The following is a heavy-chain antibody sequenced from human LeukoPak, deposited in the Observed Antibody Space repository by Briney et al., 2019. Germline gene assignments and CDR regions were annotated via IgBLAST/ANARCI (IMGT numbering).Heavy chain of an antibody. V-gene: IGHV3-23*01. CDR2: ISGSGGST. CDR3: ARATDSSGCCTFDY. J-gene: IGHJ4*02. Sequence: GGSLRLSCAASGFTFSSYAMSWVRQAPGKGLEWVSAISGSGGSTYYADSVKGRFTISRDNSKNTLFLQMDSLRPEDTAVYYCARATDSSGCCTFDYWGQGTLVTVSS. D-gene: IGHD6-19*01. CDR1: GFTFSSYA.